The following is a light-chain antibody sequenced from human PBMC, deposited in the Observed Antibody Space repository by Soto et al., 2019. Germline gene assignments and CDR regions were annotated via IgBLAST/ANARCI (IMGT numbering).Light chain of an antibody. V-gene: IGLV2-11*01. J-gene: IGLJ3*02. CDR1: SSDVGGYDF. CDR2: DVT. CDR3: CSYAGRSTWV. Sequence: QSALTQPRSVSGSPGQSVTISCTGTSSDVGGYDFVSWYQQNPGKAPRPMIYDVTKRPSGVPDRFSGSKSSNTASLTISGLQAEDEADYFCCSYAGRSTWVFGGGTKVTVL.